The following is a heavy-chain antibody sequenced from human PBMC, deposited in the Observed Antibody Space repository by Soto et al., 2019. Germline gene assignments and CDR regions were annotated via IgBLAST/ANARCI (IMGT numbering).Heavy chain of an antibody. Sequence: QVQLVESGGGVVQPGRSHKLSCTTSGFTFSLYGMHWVRQAPGKGLEWLAVISFDAKNIYYADSVKGRFTISRDNSKTTLFLQMSHLRADDTAVYFCAKGSQAAAVLDHWGQGALVTVAS. CDR2: ISFDAKNI. CDR1: GFTFSLYG. V-gene: IGHV3-30*18. D-gene: IGHD6-25*01. CDR3: AKGSQAAAVLDH. J-gene: IGHJ4*02.